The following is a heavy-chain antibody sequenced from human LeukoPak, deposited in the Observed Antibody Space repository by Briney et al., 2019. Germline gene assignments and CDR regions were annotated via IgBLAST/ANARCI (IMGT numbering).Heavy chain of an antibody. Sequence: PSETLSLTCTVSGGSVSSGSYYWGWIRQPPGKGLEWIGSIYYSGTTYYNPSLKSRVTISVDTSKNQFSLKLSSVTAADTAVYYCARGKSGPNYYYGLDVWGQGTTVTVSS. J-gene: IGHJ6*02. CDR3: ARGKSGPNYYYGLDV. D-gene: IGHD3-10*01. CDR1: GGSVSSGSYY. V-gene: IGHV4-39*01. CDR2: IYYSGTT.